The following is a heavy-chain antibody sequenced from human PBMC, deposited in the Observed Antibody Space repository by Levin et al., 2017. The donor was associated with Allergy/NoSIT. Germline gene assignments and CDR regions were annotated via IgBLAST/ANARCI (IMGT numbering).Heavy chain of an antibody. CDR1: GFTVSSNY. D-gene: IGHD2-21*01. CDR2: IYSNGEI. Sequence: PGGSLRLSCAASGFTVSSNYMNWVRQAPGKGLEWVSVIYSNGEISYADSVKGRFTISRDNSKNTLSLQMNSLRDEDTAVYYCARDSRSYCAGDCHGAALDSWGQGTLVTVSS. V-gene: IGHV3-66*01. CDR3: ARDSRSYCAGDCHGAALDS. J-gene: IGHJ4*02.